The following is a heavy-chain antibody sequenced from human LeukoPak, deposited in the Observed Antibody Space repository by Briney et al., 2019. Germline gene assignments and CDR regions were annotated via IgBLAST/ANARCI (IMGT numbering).Heavy chain of an antibody. V-gene: IGHV4-59*08. D-gene: IGHD6-13*01. J-gene: IGHJ4*02. CDR2: IYYSGST. Sequence: PSETLSLTCTLSGGSISSYYWNWIRQPPGQGLEWIGYIYYSGSTNYNPSLKSRVTISVDTSKNQLSPNLTSVTAADTAVYYCARLLSGGTTLHIDYWGQGTLVTVST. CDR3: ARLLSGGTTLHIDY. CDR1: GGSISSYY.